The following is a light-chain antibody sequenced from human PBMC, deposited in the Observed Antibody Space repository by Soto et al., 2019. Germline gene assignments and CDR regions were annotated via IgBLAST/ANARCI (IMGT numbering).Light chain of an antibody. CDR2: WSS. CDR1: LSVLYSSNNQNY. CDR3: QHYYSPPHT. Sequence: GLTLSPDTLTVSPGERATINCKYRLSVLYSSNNQNYVGRHQQQPGQPPKLLIYWSSTRESGVPGRISGSGSGTDSPLTISSLQAEDAAVYCCQHYYSPPHTFGEGTKVDIK. V-gene: IGKV4-1*01. J-gene: IGKJ2*01.